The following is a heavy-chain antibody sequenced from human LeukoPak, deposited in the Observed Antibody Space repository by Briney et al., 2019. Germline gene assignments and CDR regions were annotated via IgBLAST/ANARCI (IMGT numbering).Heavy chain of an antibody. CDR1: GFTFSSYS. CDR2: ISSSSSYI. V-gene: IGHV3-21*01. CDR3: ARELRFLRTVIDYALDY. Sequence: PGGSLRLSCAASGFTFSSYSMNWVRQAPGKGLEWVSSISSSSSYIYYADSVKGRFTISRDNSKNTLYLQMNSLRAEDTAVYYCARELRFLRTVIDYALDYWGQGTLVTVSS. D-gene: IGHD4-17*01. J-gene: IGHJ4*02.